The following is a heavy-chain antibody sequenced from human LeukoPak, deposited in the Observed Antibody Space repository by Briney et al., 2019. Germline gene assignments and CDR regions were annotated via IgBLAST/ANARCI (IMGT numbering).Heavy chain of an antibody. CDR2: ISSSSSYI. J-gene: IGHJ4*02. Sequence: GGSLRLSCAASGFTFSSYSMNWVRQAPGEGLEWVSSISSSSSYIYYADSVKGRFTISRDNAKNSLYLQMNSLRAEDTAVYYCARDEGRSEFDYWGQGTLVTVSS. CDR1: GFTFSSYS. CDR3: ARDEGRSEFDY. V-gene: IGHV3-21*01. D-gene: IGHD1-26*01.